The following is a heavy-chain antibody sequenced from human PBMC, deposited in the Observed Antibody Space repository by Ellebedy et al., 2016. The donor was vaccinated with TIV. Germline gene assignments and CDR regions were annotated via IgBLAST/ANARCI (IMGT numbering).Heavy chain of an antibody. V-gene: IGHV4-59*01. J-gene: IGHJ4*02. CDR1: GGSISNYY. CDR3: ARLPKSRVGVTGHFDY. D-gene: IGHD1-26*01. CDR2: IYSSGST. Sequence: MPSETLSLTCTVSGGSISNYYWGWIRQPPGKGLEWIGYIYSSGSTKYNPSLKSRVTISVDTSKNQFSLKFTSVSAADTAVYYCARLPKSRVGVTGHFDYWGQGTLVTVSS.